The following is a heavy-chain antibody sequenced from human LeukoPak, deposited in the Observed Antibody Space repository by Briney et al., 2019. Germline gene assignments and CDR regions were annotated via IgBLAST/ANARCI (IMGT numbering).Heavy chain of an antibody. CDR1: GFTVSSNS. CDR3: ARPRAPVTRISSFDM. J-gene: IGHJ3*02. CDR2: IYSDNT. V-gene: IGHV3-66*03. Sequence: AGGSLRLSCTVSGFTVSSNSMSWVRQAPGKGLEWVSFIYSDNTHYSYSVKGRFTISRDNSKNTLYLQMSSLRGDDTAVYYCARPRAPVTRISSFDMWGQGTMVTVSS. D-gene: IGHD2/OR15-2a*01.